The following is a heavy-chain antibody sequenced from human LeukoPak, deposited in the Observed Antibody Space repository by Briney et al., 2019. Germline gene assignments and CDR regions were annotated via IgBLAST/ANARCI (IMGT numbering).Heavy chain of an antibody. CDR3: ARPPDNGDYGAAFDS. CDR2: INHSATT. D-gene: IGHD4-17*01. J-gene: IGHJ4*02. V-gene: IGHV4-38-2*01. CDR1: AYSITSVYF. Sequence: PSETLSLTCAVSAYSITSVYFWGWIRQPPGKGLEWIGSINHSATTSYNPSLKSRVTISADTSKNHFSLRLNSVTAADTAVYYYARPPDNGDYGAAFDSWGQGTLVTVSS.